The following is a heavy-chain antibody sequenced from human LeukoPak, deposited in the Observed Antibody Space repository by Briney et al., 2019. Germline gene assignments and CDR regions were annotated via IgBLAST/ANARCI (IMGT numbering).Heavy chain of an antibody. J-gene: IGHJ5*02. CDR2: INPSGGST. CDR3: ARDAPPGVYCSSTSCQNNWFDP. CDR1: GYTFTSYY. Sequence: ASVKVSCKASGYTFTSYYMHWVRQAPGQGLEWMGIINPSGGSTSYAQKFQGRVNMTRDTSTSTVYMELSSLRSEDTAVYYCARDAPPGVYCSSTSCQNNWFDPWGQGTLVTVSS. D-gene: IGHD2-2*01. V-gene: IGHV1-46*01.